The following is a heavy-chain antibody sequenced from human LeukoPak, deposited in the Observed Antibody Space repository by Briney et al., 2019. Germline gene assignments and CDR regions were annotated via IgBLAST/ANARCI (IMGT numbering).Heavy chain of an antibody. Sequence: GGSLRLSCAASGFTFVNYPMHWVRQAPGKGLEWVAIISFDGSNKYYADSVKGRFTVSRDDSKHTPYLQMNSLRTEDTAVYYCAKEGVYSSSWYFDYWGQGTLVTVSS. CDR2: ISFDGSNK. V-gene: IGHV3-30-3*01. CDR3: AKEGVYSSSWYFDY. J-gene: IGHJ4*02. D-gene: IGHD6-13*01. CDR1: GFTFVNYP.